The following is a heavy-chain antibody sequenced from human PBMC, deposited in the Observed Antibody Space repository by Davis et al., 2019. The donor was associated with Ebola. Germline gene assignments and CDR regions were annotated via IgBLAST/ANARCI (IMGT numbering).Heavy chain of an antibody. CDR2: ISSSSSTI. V-gene: IGHV3-48*02. D-gene: IGHD1-14*01. CDR1: GFTLSNYR. Sequence: GESLKISCAASGFTLSNYRMNWVRQAPGKGLEWVSYISSSSSTIYYADSVKGRFTISRDNAKNSLYLQMNSLRDEDTAVYYCARDRPTGFYYYGMDVWGKGTTVTVSS. J-gene: IGHJ6*04. CDR3: ARDRPTGFYYYGMDV.